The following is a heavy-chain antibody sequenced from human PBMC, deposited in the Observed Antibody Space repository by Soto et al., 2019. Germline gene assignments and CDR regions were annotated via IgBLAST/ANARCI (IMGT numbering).Heavy chain of an antibody. Sequence: PSETLSLTCAVYGGSFSGYYWSWIRQPPGKGLEWIGEINHSGSTNYNPSLKSRVTISVDTSKNQFSLKLSSVTAADTAVYYCARGGGYSGYDLYFDYWGQGTLVTVSS. CDR3: ARGGGYSGYDLYFDY. J-gene: IGHJ4*02. CDR1: GGSFSGYY. CDR2: INHSGST. D-gene: IGHD5-12*01. V-gene: IGHV4-34*01.